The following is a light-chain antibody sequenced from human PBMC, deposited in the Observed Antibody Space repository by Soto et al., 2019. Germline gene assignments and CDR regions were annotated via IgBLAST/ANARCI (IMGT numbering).Light chain of an antibody. CDR1: PSVSNN. V-gene: IGKV3-15*01. CDR2: GAS. CDR3: QQYNNWPYT. Sequence: EIVMTQSPATVSVSPGERATLSCRASPSVSNNLAWYQQKPGQAPRLLIYGASTRATGIPARFSGSGSETEFTLTISSLQSGDFAVYYWQQYNNWPYTFGQGTKLEIK. J-gene: IGKJ2*01.